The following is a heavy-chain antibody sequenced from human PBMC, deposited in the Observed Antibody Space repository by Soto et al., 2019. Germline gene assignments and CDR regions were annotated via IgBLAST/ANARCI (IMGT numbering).Heavy chain of an antibody. CDR1: GFTFSSYA. V-gene: IGHV3-30-3*01. CDR3: ARAEPDGAVAGTDYFDY. D-gene: IGHD6-19*01. J-gene: IGHJ4*02. CDR2: ISYDGSNK. Sequence: PGGSLRLSCAASGFTFSSYAMHWVRQAPGKGLEWVAVISYDGSNKYYADSVKGRFTISRDNSKNTLYLQMNSLRAEDTAVYYCARAEPDGAVAGTDYFDYWGQGTLVTVSS.